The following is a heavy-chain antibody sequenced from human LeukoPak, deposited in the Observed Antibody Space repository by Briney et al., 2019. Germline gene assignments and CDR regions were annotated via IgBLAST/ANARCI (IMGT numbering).Heavy chain of an antibody. V-gene: IGHV1-2*02. CDR1: GYTFTGYY. CDR2: INPNGGGT. J-gene: IGHJ6*03. D-gene: IGHD6-19*01. Sequence: VGSVKVSCKASGYTFTGYYMHWVRQAPGQGLEWMGWINPNGGGTNYAQKFQGRVTMTRDTSISTAYMELSRLRSDDTAVYYCARDQGSSGWYTYYYYYYTDVWGKGTTVTISS. CDR3: ARDQGSSGWYTYYYYYYTDV.